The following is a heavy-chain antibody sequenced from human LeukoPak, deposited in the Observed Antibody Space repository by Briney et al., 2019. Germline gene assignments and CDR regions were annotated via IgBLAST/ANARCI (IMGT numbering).Heavy chain of an antibody. V-gene: IGHV3-48*03. J-gene: IGHJ4*02. CDR1: GFTFSSYE. D-gene: IGHD6-19*01. CDR2: ISSSGSAI. Sequence: GGSLSLSCAASGFTFSSYEMNWVRQAPGKGLERASKISSSGSAIYYADSVKGRFTISRDNAKSSLYLQMNSLRVEDTAVYYCARGGSLGYWGQGTLVTVSS. CDR3: ARGGSLGY.